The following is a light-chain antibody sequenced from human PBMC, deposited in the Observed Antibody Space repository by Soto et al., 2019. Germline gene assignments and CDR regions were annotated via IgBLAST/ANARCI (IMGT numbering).Light chain of an antibody. CDR2: AAS. J-gene: IGKJ3*01. V-gene: IGKV3-20*01. CDR1: QSLNGFL. CDR3: QQYDGSLFT. Sequence: DIVLTQSPDTLSLSPGERATLSCRASQSLNGFLLAWYHQKPGQAPRPLISAASTRATGIPDRFSGSGSGTEFTLTISRLEPEDFAVYYCQQYDGSLFTFGPGTRIDIK.